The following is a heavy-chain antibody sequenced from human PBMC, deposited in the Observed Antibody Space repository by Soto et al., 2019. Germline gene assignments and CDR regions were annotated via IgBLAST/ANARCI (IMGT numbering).Heavy chain of an antibody. CDR2: INPKSRGT. CDR1: GYTFTDYF. V-gene: IGHV1-2*02. CDR3: ARVTLKAGNWLDP. Sequence: VASVKVSCKASGYTFTDYFIHWVRQAPGQGFEWMGWINPKSRGTTYAQKFQGRVTMTRDTSNTTAYMELRGLRSDDTAVYYCARVTLKAGNWLDPWGQGTLVTVS. J-gene: IGHJ5*02.